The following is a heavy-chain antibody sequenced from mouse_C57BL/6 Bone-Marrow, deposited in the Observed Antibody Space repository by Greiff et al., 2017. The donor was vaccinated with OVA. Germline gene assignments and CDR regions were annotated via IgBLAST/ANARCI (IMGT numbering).Heavy chain of an antibody. J-gene: IGHJ4*01. CDR3: AREGLFDYDGGAYAMDY. CDR2: IDPSDSYT. CDR1: GYTFTSYW. D-gene: IGHD2-4*01. V-gene: IGHV1-50*01. Sequence: QVQLQQPGAELVKPGASVKLSCKASGYTFTSYWMQWVKQRPGQGLEWIGEIDPSDSYTNYNQKFKGKATLTVDTSSSTAYMQLSSLTSEDSAVYYCAREGLFDYDGGAYAMDYWGQGTSVTVSS.